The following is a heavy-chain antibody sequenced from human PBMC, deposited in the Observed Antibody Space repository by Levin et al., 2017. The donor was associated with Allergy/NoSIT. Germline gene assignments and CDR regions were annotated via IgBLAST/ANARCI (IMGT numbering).Heavy chain of an antibody. Sequence: RGESLKISCKGSGYIFSSYWIGLARQMPGKGPEWMGIIYPGDSETRYSPSFQGQVTISADKSISTAYLQWSGLKASDTAMYYCARGGYKNNWYSEGVDYWGQGTLVTVSP. CDR3: ARGGYKNNWYSEGVDY. CDR1: GYIFSSYW. J-gene: IGHJ4*02. V-gene: IGHV5-51*01. CDR2: IYPGDSET. D-gene: IGHD1-1*01.